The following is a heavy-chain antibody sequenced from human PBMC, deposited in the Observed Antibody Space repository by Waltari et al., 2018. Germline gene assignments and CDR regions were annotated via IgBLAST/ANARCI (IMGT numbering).Heavy chain of an antibody. Sequence: QVQLVQSGAEVKKPGSSVKVSCKASGGTFSSYAISWVRQAPGQGLEWMGGIIPIFGTANYAQKFQGRVTITTDESTSTAYMELSSLRSEDTAVYYCAREGIIAARVEYYGMDVWGQGTTVTVSS. CDR1: GGTFSSYA. CDR3: AREGIIAARVEYYGMDV. D-gene: IGHD6-6*01. CDR2: IIPIFGTA. V-gene: IGHV1-69*05. J-gene: IGHJ6*02.